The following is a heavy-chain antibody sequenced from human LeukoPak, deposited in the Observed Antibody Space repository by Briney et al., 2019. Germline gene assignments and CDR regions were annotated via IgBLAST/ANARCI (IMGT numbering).Heavy chain of an antibody. CDR3: TTWDGVD. CDR1: GFTFSNAL. V-gene: IGHV3-15*01. J-gene: IGHJ3*01. Sequence: PGASLRLSCAASGFTFSNALMTWVRQAPGKGLEWVGHIKSKSDGGTTDCAAPVKGRFTISRDDSKNTLSLQMNSLKSEDTAVYYRTTWDGVDWGQGTKVTVSS. CDR2: IKSKSDGGTT. D-gene: IGHD1-26*01.